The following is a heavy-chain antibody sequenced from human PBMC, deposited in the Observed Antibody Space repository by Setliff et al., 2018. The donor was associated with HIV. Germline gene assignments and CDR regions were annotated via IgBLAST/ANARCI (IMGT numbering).Heavy chain of an antibody. J-gene: IGHJ3*01. CDR1: GFAFSTFD. D-gene: IGHD2-15*01. V-gene: IGHV3-23*01. Sequence: GGSLRLSCAASGFAFSTFDMNWVRQIPGQGLEWVAAVSPGGDTTYYADSVRGRFTVSRDDSKNMLFLQMNSLGAEDTAIYYCAKPTSGLYPRAFDLWGQGTMVTVSS. CDR3: AKPTSGLYPRAFDL. CDR2: VSPGGDTT.